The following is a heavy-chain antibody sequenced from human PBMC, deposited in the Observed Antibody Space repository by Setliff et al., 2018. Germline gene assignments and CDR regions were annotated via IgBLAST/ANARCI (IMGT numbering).Heavy chain of an antibody. J-gene: IGHJ3*02. CDR2: IYYSGST. V-gene: IGHV4-31*02. D-gene: IGHD3-10*01. Sequence: SSETLSLTCTVSGGSISSGGYYWSWIRQHPGKGLEWIGYIYYSGSTYYNPSLKSRVTISVDTSKNQFSLKLSSVAAADTAVYYCAREWDYYGSGSYYTSFDIWGQGTMVTVSS. CDR1: GGSISSGGYY. CDR3: AREWDYYGSGSYYTSFDI.